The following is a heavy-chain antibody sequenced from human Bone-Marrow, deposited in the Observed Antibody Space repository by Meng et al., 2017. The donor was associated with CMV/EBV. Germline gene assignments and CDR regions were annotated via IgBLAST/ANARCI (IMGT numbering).Heavy chain of an antibody. CDR3: ARVGTTRRIYGMDV. V-gene: IGHV4-59*01. CDR1: GGSISSYY. CDR2: IYYSGST. D-gene: IGHD1-14*01. J-gene: IGHJ6*02. Sequence: SETLSLTCTVSGGSISSYYWSWIRQPPGKGLEWIGYIYYSGSTNYNPSLKSRVTISVDTSKNQFSLKLSSVTAADTAVYYCARVGTTRRIYGMDVCGQGTTVTVSS.